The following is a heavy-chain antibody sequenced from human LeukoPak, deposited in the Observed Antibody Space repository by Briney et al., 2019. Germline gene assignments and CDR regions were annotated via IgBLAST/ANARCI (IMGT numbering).Heavy chain of an antibody. Sequence: PGGSLRLSCAASGFTFSSYAMHWVRQAPGKGLEWVAVISYDGSNKYYADSVKGRFTISRDNSKNTLYLQMNSLRAEDTAVYYCASYPSGHSRSPYYYGMDVWGQGTTVTVSS. CDR2: ISYDGSNK. CDR3: ASYPSGHSRSPYYYGMDV. CDR1: GFTFSSYA. D-gene: IGHD6-13*01. J-gene: IGHJ6*02. V-gene: IGHV3-30-3*01.